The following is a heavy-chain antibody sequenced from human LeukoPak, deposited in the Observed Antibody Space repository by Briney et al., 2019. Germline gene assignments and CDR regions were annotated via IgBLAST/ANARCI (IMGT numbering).Heavy chain of an antibody. CDR2: IYPGDSGT. D-gene: IGHD3-16*01. Sequence: GESLQISCKGSGYSFTSYWIGWVRPMPGKGVEWMGIIYPGDSGTRYSPSFQGQVTISADKSISTAYLQWSSLKASDTAMYYCARRGTWGGSDYFDYWGQGTLVTVSS. CDR3: ARRGTWGGSDYFDY. J-gene: IGHJ4*02. CDR1: GYSFTSYW. V-gene: IGHV5-51*01.